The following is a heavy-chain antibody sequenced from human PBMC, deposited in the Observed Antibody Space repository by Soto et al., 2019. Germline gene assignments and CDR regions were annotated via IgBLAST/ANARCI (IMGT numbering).Heavy chain of an antibody. CDR1: GGTFSSYA. CDR2: IIPIYGTA. V-gene: IGHV1-69*01. J-gene: IGHJ4*01. D-gene: IGHD3-16*01. CDR3: ARADGGYFDY. Sequence: QVQLVQSGAEVQKPGSSVKVSCKASGGTFSSYAISWVRQAPGQGLEWMGGIIPIYGTANYAQKFQGRVTITEDDSTITPYMEPSSLRSEDTAVYYCARADGGYFDYWAHGTLVTVSS.